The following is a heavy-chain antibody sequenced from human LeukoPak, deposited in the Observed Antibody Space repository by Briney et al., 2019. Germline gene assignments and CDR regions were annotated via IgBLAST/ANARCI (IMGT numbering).Heavy chain of an antibody. CDR3: ARLGAVAKRYYYYYMDV. V-gene: IGHV1-18*04. D-gene: IGHD6-19*01. J-gene: IGHJ6*03. Sequence: GASVKVSCKASGYTFTSYYMHWVRQAPGQGLEWMGWISAYNGNTNYAQKLQGRVTMTTDTSTSTAYMELRSLRSDDTAVYYCARLGAVAKRYYYYYMDVWGKGTTVTVS. CDR1: GYTFTSYY. CDR2: ISAYNGNT.